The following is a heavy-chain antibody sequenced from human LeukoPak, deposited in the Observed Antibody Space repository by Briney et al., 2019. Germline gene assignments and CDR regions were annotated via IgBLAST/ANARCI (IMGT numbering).Heavy chain of an antibody. J-gene: IGHJ4*02. V-gene: IGHV3-66*02. CDR3: ARDRSYDSSGYPFDF. CDR2: IYAGGST. Sequence: GGSLRLSCAASGLTVSDNYMTWVRQAPGKGLERVSVIYAGGSTFYADSVKGRFTISRDNSKNTVYLQMNSLRAEDTAVYYCARDRSYDSSGYPFDFWGQGTLVTVSS. D-gene: IGHD3-22*01. CDR1: GLTVSDNY.